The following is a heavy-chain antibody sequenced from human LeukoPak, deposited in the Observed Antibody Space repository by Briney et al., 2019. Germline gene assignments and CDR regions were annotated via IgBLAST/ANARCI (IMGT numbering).Heavy chain of an antibody. V-gene: IGHV4-39*07. CDR1: GGSISSSSNY. CDR3: ARGTMTTVTYYFDY. D-gene: IGHD4-17*01. J-gene: IGHJ4*02. CDR2: INHSGST. Sequence: PSETLSLTCTVSGGSISSSSNYWGWIRQPPGKGLEWIGEINHSGSTNYNPSLKSRVTISVDTSKNQFSLKLSSVTAADTAVYYCARGTMTTVTYYFDYWGQGTLVTVSS.